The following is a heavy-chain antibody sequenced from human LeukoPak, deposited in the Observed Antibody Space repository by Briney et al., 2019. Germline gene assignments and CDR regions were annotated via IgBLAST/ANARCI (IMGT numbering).Heavy chain of an antibody. CDR1: GFTFSSYG. J-gene: IGHJ4*02. D-gene: IGHD5-18*01. Sequence: GRSLRLSCAASGFTFSSYGMHWVRQAPGKGLEWVSYISSSSSTIYYADSVKGRFTISRDNSKNTLYLQMNSLRAEDTAVYYCAKDRSGTAPYYFDYWGQGTLVTVSS. V-gene: IGHV3-48*01. CDR2: ISSSSSTI. CDR3: AKDRSGTAPYYFDY.